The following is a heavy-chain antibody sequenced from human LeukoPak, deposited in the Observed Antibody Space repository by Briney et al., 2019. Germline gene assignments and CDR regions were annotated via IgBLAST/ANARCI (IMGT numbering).Heavy chain of an antibody. CDR2: ISSGSSYI. Sequence: GGSLRLSCAASGFTFSSYSMNWVRQAPGKGLEWVSSISSGSSYIYYADSVKGRFTISRDNAKNSLYLQMNSLRAEDTAVYYCARGSWSSFDYWGQGTLVTVSS. J-gene: IGHJ4*02. D-gene: IGHD2-15*01. CDR3: ARGSWSSFDY. V-gene: IGHV3-21*01. CDR1: GFTFSSYS.